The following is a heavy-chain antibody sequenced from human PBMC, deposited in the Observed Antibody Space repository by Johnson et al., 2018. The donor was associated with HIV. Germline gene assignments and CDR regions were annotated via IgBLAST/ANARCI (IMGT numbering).Heavy chain of an antibody. CDR2: IRYDGSNK. D-gene: IGHD6-6*01. CDR3: ARVSSIAALWDAFDI. CDR1: GFTFSSYG. Sequence: VESGGGVVQPGGSLRLSCAASGFTFSSYGMHWVRQAPGKGLEWVAFIRYDGSNKYYADSVKGRFTISRDNSKNTLYLQMNSLRAEDTAMYYCARVSSIAALWDAFDIWGQGTKVTVSS. V-gene: IGHV3-30*02. J-gene: IGHJ3*02.